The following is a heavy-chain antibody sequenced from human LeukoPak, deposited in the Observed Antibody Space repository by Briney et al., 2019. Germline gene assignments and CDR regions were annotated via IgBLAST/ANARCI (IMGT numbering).Heavy chain of an antibody. V-gene: IGHV1-69*01. D-gene: IGHD5-18*01. J-gene: IGHJ4*02. CDR3: ARGRTATRQTDFDY. Sequence: SVKVSCKASGGTFSSYAISWVRQAPGQGLEWMGGIIPISGTANYAQKFQGRVTITADESTSTAYMELSSLRSEDTAVYYCARGRTATRQTDFDYWGQGTLVTVSS. CDR1: GGTFSSYA. CDR2: IIPISGTA.